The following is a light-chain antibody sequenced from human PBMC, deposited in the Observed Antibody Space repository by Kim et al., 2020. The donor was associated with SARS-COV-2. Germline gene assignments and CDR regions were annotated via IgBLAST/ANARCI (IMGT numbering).Light chain of an antibody. CDR3: SSYAGSNNWV. CDR1: SSDVGGYNY. J-gene: IGLJ3*02. Sequence: QSVLTQPASASGSPGQSVTISCTGTSSDVGGYNYVSWYQQHPGKAPKLMIYEVSKRPSGVPDRFSGSKSGNTASLTVSGLQAEDEADYYCSSYAGSNNWVFGGGTQLTVL. CDR2: EVS. V-gene: IGLV2-8*01.